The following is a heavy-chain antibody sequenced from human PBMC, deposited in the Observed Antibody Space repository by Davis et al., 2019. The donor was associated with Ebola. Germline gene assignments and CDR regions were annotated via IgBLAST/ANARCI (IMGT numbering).Heavy chain of an antibody. Sequence: AASVKVSCKASGYTFTSYGISWVRQAPGQGLEWMGWISAYNGNTNYAQKLQGRVTMTTDTSTSTAYMELSSLRSEDTAVYYCAAVSRPDVLLWFGGGMDVWGKGTTVTVSS. CDR3: AAVSRPDVLLWFGGGMDV. J-gene: IGHJ6*04. CDR1: GYTFTSYG. D-gene: IGHD3-10*01. V-gene: IGHV1-18*01. CDR2: ISAYNGNT.